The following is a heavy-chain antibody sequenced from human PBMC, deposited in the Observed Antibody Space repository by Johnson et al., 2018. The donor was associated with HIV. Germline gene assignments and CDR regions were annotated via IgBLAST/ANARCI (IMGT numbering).Heavy chain of an antibody. Sequence: QVQLVESGGGLVKPGGSLRLSCAASGFTFNDYYMNWMRQAPGKGLEWVSHISSIVATTYYADSVKGRFTISRDNAKNSLYLQMTSRRAEDPAVYYCASLGSSSWYGDDAFDIWGQGTMVTVSS. CDR1: GFTFNDYY. D-gene: IGHD6-13*01. CDR2: ISSIVATT. J-gene: IGHJ3*02. CDR3: ASLGSSSWYGDDAFDI. V-gene: IGHV3-11*04.